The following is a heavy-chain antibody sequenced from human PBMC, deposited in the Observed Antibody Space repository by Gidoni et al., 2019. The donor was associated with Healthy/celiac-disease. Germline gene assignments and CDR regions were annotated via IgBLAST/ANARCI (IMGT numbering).Heavy chain of an antibody. J-gene: IGHJ6*02. D-gene: IGHD2-2*01. V-gene: IGHV3-53*01. CDR2: IYSGGST. CDR1: GFPVSSNY. Sequence: EVQLVESGGGLLQPGASLRLSGAASGFPVSSNYMSWVRQAQGRGLEWVSVIYSGGSTYYADSVKSRFTISRDNSKNTLYLQMTSLRAEDTAVYYCARSRLDYYYGMDVWGQGTTVTVSS. CDR3: ARSRLDYYYGMDV.